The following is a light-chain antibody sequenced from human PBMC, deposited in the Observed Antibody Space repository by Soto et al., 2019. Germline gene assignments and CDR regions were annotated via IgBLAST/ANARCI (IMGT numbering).Light chain of an antibody. V-gene: IGKV1-39*01. CDR2: ATS. CDR3: QQNYVAPVT. CDR1: QNIKSF. J-gene: IGKJ4*01. Sequence: DIQMTQSPSSLSASVGERVTITCRASQNIKSFLNWYQQKPGKAPKLLIYATSSLQSGVPARFSGGRSGKDFSLSISSLQPEDFATYYCQQNYVAPVTFGGGTKVEI.